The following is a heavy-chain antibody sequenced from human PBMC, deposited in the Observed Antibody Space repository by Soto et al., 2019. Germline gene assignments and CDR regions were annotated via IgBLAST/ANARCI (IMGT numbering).Heavy chain of an antibody. CDR1: GFSLSTSGVG. Sequence: ITLRETGPTLVKPTQTLTLSCTFSGFSLSTSGVGVGWICQPPGKALEWLVLIYWDDDNRYSPSLKSRLTITKDTSKNQVFLTMTNMDPVDTATYYGAHIASYYQFDWFDPWGQGTLVTVSS. CDR3: AHIASYYQFDWFDP. CDR2: IYWDDDN. J-gene: IGHJ5*02. V-gene: IGHV2-5*02. D-gene: IGHD3-10*01.